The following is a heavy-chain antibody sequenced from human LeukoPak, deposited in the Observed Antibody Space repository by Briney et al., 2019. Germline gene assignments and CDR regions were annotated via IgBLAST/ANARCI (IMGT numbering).Heavy chain of an antibody. D-gene: IGHD2-15*01. Sequence: ASVTLSCKASGYTFTAYYLHWVRQAPGQRLEWMGWSNPNTGDTESAQNFQGRVTMTRDTTISTAYLELTRLTSDDTAVYYCASYPRYVSTPPFDYWGQGTLVTVSS. CDR3: ASYPRYVSTPPFDY. J-gene: IGHJ4*02. CDR2: SNPNTGDT. V-gene: IGHV1-2*02. CDR1: GYTFTAYY.